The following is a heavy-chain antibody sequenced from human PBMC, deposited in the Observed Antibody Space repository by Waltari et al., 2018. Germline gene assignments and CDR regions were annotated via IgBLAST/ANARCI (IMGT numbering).Heavy chain of an antibody. CDR3: ARFPRVTRSWYFDV. V-gene: IGHV4-31*03. CDR1: GDSISSGDYY. J-gene: IGHJ2*01. Sequence: QVQLQESGPGLVKPSQTLSLTCKVSGDSISSGDYYWTWIRQHPGKGLEWIGYIFYTGNTFYTPSLNSRVTISVDTSQNQFSLHLNYMTAADTAVYFCARFPRVTRSWYFDVWGRGTQVTVSS. D-gene: IGHD4-17*01. CDR2: IFYTGNT.